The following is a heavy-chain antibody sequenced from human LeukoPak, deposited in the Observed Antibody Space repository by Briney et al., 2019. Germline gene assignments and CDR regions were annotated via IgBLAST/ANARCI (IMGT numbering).Heavy chain of an antibody. Sequence: PGGSLRLSCAASGFTFSSYWMSWVRQAPRKGLEWVANIKEDGSQEYYVDSVRGRFTISRDNARNSVYLQMNSLRAEDTAVYYCAKGGAPFAESAYWGQGTLVTVSS. CDR1: GFTFSSYW. V-gene: IGHV3-7*01. CDR3: AKGGAPFAESAY. J-gene: IGHJ4*02. D-gene: IGHD3-10*01. CDR2: IKEDGSQE.